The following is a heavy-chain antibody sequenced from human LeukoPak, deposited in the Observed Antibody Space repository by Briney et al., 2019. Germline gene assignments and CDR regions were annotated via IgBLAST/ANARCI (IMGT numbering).Heavy chain of an antibody. Sequence: PGGSLRLSCAASGFTFSTYWMHWVRQPPGKGLVWVSRINSDGSSTGYADSVKGRFTISRDNAKNTLYLQMNSLRAEDTAVYYCVRDEDSPMLVAFDIWGQGTMVTVSS. J-gene: IGHJ3*02. CDR2: INSDGSST. CDR1: GFTFSTYW. V-gene: IGHV3-74*01. CDR3: VRDEDSPMLVAFDI. D-gene: IGHD3-16*01.